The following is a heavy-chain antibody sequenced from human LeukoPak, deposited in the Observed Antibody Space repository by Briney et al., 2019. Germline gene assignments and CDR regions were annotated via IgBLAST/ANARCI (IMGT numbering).Heavy chain of an antibody. CDR3: ARASNYYDSSGPEFDY. J-gene: IGHJ4*02. CDR1: GFTFSYYW. CDR2: IKQDGNEK. D-gene: IGHD3-22*01. V-gene: IGHV3-7*03. Sequence: GGSLRLSCEVSGFTFSYYWMSWVRQAPGKGLEWVANIKQDGNEKYYVDSVKGRFTISRDNSKNTLYLQMNSLRAEDTAVYYCARASNYYDSSGPEFDYWGQGTLVTVSS.